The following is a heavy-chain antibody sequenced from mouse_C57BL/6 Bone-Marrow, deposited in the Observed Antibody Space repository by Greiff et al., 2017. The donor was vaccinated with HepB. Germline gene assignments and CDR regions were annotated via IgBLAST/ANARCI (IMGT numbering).Heavy chain of an antibody. V-gene: IGHV1-15*01. J-gene: IGHJ3*01. CDR1: GYTFTDYE. CDR2: IDPETGGT. D-gene: IGHD2-5*01. CDR3: TRGGSNFWFAY. Sequence: QVQLQQSGAELVRPGASVTLSCKASGYTFTDYEMHWVKQTPVHGLEWIGAIDPETGGTAYNQKFKGKAILTADKSSSTAYMELRSLTSEDSAVYYCTRGGSNFWFAYWGQGTLVTVSA.